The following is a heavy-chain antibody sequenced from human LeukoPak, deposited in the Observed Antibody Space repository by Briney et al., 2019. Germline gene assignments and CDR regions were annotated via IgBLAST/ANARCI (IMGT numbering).Heavy chain of an antibody. J-gene: IGHJ4*02. V-gene: IGHV3-30*18. Sequence: GGSLRLSCAASEFTFSRYAMHWVRQAPGKGLEWRAIISYDGTKTYYADSVKGRFTISRDNSKNILYLQMNSPRTEDTGLYYCAKDNGKWDFLALFDHWGQGAHVIVS. D-gene: IGHD1-14*01. CDR3: AKDNGKWDFLALFDH. CDR1: EFTFSRYA. CDR2: ISYDGTKT.